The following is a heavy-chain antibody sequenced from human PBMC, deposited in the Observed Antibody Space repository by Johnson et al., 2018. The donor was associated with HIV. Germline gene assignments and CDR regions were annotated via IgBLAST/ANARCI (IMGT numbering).Heavy chain of an antibody. D-gene: IGHD3-22*01. V-gene: IGHV3-7*01. CDR3: VRVAYYYDSSGYSAFDI. CDR2: IKQDGSEK. J-gene: IGHJ3*02. CDR1: GFSVSSNY. Sequence: VQLVESGGGLIQSGGSLRLSCAASGFSVSSNYMSWVRQAPGKGLEWVANIKQDGSEKYYVDSVKGRSTISRDNAKNALYLQMNSLRAEDTALYYCVRVAYYYDSSGYSAFDIWGQGTMVTVSS.